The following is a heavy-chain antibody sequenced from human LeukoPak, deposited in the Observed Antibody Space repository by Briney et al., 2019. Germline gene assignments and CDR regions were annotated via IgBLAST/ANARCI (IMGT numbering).Heavy chain of an antibody. CDR2: VNGDGSST. D-gene: IGHD4-17*01. CDR1: GFTFSSFW. V-gene: IGHV3-74*01. Sequence: GGSLRLSCAASGFTFSSFWMHWVRQAPGKGPVWVSRVNGDGSSTTYADPVKGRFTISRDSAKNTVYLQMNSLRAEDTAVYYCARPQHGDLYAFDIWGHGTMVTVSS. CDR3: ARPQHGDLYAFDI. J-gene: IGHJ3*02.